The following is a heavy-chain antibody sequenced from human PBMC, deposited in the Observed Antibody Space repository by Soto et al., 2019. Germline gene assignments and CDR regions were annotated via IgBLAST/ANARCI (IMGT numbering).Heavy chain of an antibody. Sequence: SETLSLTCTVSGGSISSSSYYWGWIRQPPGKGLEWIGSIYYSGSTYYNPSLKSRVTISVDTSKNQFSLKLSSVTAADTAVYYCARNLEVWFDPWGQGTLVTVSS. V-gene: IGHV4-39*01. D-gene: IGHD1-1*01. J-gene: IGHJ5*02. CDR3: ARNLEVWFDP. CDR2: IYYSGST. CDR1: GGSISSSSYY.